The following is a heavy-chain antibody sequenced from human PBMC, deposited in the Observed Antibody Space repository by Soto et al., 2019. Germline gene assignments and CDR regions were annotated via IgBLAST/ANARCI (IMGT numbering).Heavy chain of an antibody. D-gene: IGHD2-2*01. J-gene: IGHJ4*02. CDR3: ARGPRGLYHHDY. CDR2: INMDGSST. CDR1: GFTFSGDW. V-gene: IGHV3-74*01. Sequence: GGSLRLSCAASGFTFSGDWMHWVRQAAGKGLVWVSRINMDGSSTNYADSVKGRFTISRDNAKNTLCLQMNSLRVDDTAVYYCARGPRGLYHHDYWGQGALVPVSS.